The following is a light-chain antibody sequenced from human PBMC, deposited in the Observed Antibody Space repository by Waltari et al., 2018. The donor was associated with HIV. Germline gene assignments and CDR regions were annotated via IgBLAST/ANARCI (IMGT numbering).Light chain of an antibody. V-gene: IGKV3-15*01. CDR3: QQYNNWPPWT. Sequence: EIVMTQSPATLSVSPGARATLSCRASQSVGSNLAWYRQKPGQAPRLLIYYASTRATGIPARFSGNGSGTEFTLTISSLLSEDLAVYYCQQYNNWPPWTFGQGTKVEIK. J-gene: IGKJ1*01. CDR1: QSVGSN. CDR2: YAS.